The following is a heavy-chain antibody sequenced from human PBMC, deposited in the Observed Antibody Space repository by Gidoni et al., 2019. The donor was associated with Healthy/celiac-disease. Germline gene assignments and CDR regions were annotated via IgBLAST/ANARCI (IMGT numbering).Heavy chain of an antibody. CDR2: IWYDGSNK. CDR3: AREEIPRPYGHNWFDP. J-gene: IGHJ5*02. V-gene: IGHV3-33*01. CDR1: GFTFSSYG. D-gene: IGHD3-10*01. Sequence: QVQLVESGGGVVQPGRSLRLSCAASGFTFSSYGMHWVRQAPGKGLEWVAVIWYDGSNKYYADSVKGRFTISRDNSKNTLYLQMNSLRAEDTAVYYCAREEIPRPYGHNWFDPWGQGTLVTVSS.